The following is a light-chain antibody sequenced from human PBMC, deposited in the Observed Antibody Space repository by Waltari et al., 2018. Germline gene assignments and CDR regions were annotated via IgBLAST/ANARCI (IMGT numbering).Light chain of an antibody. CDR3: QQYHNLPAT. CDR1: QDISNS. CDR2: DAA. J-gene: IGKJ4*01. Sequence: DIQMTQSPSSLSASVGDRVTITCQASQDISNSLNWYQQKPGKAPKVLIYDAANLESGVPSRFSGSGFGTDFTFTISSLQPEDLATNFCQQYHNLPATFGGGTKVESK. V-gene: IGKV1-33*01.